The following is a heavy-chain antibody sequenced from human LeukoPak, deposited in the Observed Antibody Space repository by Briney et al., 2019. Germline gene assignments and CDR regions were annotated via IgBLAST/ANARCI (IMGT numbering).Heavy chain of an antibody. J-gene: IGHJ5*02. CDR2: INPSGTT. Sequence: ASVKVSCKASGYTFTSYCLHWVRQAPGQALEWMGLINPSGTTTYAQNFQGRVTMTRDTSASTAYMELSSLRSDDTAVYYCAKCSETGTTRWFDPWGQGTLVTVSS. CDR3: AKCSETGTTRWFDP. D-gene: IGHD1-7*01. CDR1: GYTFTSYC. V-gene: IGHV1-46*01.